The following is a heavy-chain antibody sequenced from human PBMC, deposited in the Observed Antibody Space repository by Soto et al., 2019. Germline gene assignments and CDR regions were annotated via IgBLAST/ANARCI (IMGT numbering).Heavy chain of an antibody. Sequence: QVQLVQAGAEVKKPGSSVKVSCKASGGTFSSYAISWVRQAPGQGLEWMGGIIPLFGTANYAQQFQGRVTITADESTSTAYTEPSSRRSEDTAVSYGARFEKGARLSYYYGTDVWGQGTTLTLSS. D-gene: IGHD3-16*01. CDR1: GGTFSSYA. J-gene: IGHJ6*02. V-gene: IGHV1-69*01. CDR3: ARFEKGARLSYYYGTDV. CDR2: IIPLFGTA.